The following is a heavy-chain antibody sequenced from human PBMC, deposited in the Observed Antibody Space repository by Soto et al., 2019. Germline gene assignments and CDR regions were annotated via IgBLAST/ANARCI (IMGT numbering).Heavy chain of an antibody. CDR1: GYTFTGYY. D-gene: IGHD6-19*01. CDR3: ARGRQNAAGHLDY. CDR2: MNPNSGNT. J-gene: IGHJ4*02. V-gene: IGHV1-8*02. Sequence: ASVKVSCKASGYTFTGYYMHWVRQAPGQGLEWMGWMNPNSGNTGYAQKFQGRVTMTRNTSISTAYMELSSLRSEDTAVYYCARGRQNAAGHLDYWGQGTLVTVSS.